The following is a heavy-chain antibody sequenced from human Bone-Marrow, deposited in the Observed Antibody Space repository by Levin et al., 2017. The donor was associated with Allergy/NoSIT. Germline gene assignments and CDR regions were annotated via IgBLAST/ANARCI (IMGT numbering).Heavy chain of an antibody. D-gene: IGHD3-22*01. J-gene: IGHJ4*02. CDR1: GGSISSSSYY. V-gene: IGHV4-39*07. CDR2: IYYSGST. Sequence: PSQTLSLTCTVSGGSISSSSYYWGWIRQPPGKGLEWIGSIYYSGSTYYNPSLKSRVTISVDTSKNQFSLKLSSVTAADTAVYYCARDRGRDHYDSSGYYVGGLDYWGQGTLVTVSS. CDR3: ARDRGRDHYDSSGYYVGGLDY.